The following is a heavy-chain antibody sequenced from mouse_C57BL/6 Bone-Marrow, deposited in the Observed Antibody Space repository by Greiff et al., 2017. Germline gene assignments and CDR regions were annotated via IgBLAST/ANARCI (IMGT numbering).Heavy chain of an antibody. V-gene: IGHV1-64*01. CDR3: ARREWLPVDY. CDR2: IHPNSGST. D-gene: IGHD2-2*01. Sequence: QVQLQQPGAELVKPGASVKLSCKASGYTFTSYWMHWVKQRPGQGLEWIGMIHPNSGSTNYNEKFKSKATLTVDKSSRAAYMQLSSLTSEDSAVYYCARREWLPVDYWGQGTTVTVSS. J-gene: IGHJ2*01. CDR1: GYTFTSYW.